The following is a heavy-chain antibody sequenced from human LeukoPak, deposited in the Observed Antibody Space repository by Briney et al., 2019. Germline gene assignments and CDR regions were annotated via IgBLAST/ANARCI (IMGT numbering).Heavy chain of an antibody. V-gene: IGHV3-11*01. CDR3: AWRITMIVVVTEHDAFDI. CDR1: GFTFSDYY. CDR2: ISSSGSTI. Sequence: GGSLRLSCAASGFTFSDYYMSWIRQAPGKGLEWVSYISSSGSTIYYADSVKGRFTISRDNAKNSLYLQMNSLRAEDTAVYYCAWRITMIVVVTEHDAFDIWGQGTMVTVSS. D-gene: IGHD3-22*01. J-gene: IGHJ3*02.